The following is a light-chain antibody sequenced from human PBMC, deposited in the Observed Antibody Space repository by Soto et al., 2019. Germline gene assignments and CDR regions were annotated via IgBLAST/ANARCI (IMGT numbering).Light chain of an antibody. J-gene: IGKJ1*01. CDR3: QQYNNWPRT. Sequence: DIVLTQSPGTLSLSPGERATLSCRASQSVSSNYLAWYQHKPGQAPRLLIYDASTRATGIPARFSGSGSGTEFTLTISSLQSEDFAVYYCQQYNNWPRTFGQGTKVDIK. CDR2: DAS. CDR1: QSVSSN. V-gene: IGKV3-15*01.